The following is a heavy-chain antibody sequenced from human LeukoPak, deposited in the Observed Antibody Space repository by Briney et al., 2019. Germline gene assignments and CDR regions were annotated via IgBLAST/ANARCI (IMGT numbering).Heavy chain of an antibody. D-gene: IGHD3-10*01. J-gene: IGHJ4*02. V-gene: IGHV3-23*01. Sequence: GGSLRLSCAASGFTFSSYAVSWVRQAPGKGLEWVSAISGSGGSTYYADSVKGRFTISRDNSKNTLYLQMNSLRAEDTAVYYYAKDGLVRGVMDYFDYWGQGTLVTVSS. CDR3: AKDGLVRGVMDYFDY. CDR2: ISGSGGST. CDR1: GFTFSSYA.